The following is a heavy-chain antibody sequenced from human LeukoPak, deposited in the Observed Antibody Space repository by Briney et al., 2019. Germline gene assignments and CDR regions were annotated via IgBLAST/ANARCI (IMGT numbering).Heavy chain of an antibody. CDR3: AREATSGSCVY. D-gene: IGHD1-26*01. V-gene: IGHV1-2*06. J-gene: IGHJ4*02. CDR1: GCTFTGYY. CDR2: INPNSGGT. Sequence: ASVKVSCKASGCTFTGYYMHWVRQAPGQGLEWMGRINPNSGGTNYAQKFQGRVTMTRDTSISTAYMELSRLRSDDTAVYYCAREATSGSCVYWGQGTLVTVSS.